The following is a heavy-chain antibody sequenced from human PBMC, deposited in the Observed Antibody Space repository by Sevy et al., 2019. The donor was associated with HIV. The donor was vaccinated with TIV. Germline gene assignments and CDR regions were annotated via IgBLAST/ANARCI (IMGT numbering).Heavy chain of an antibody. J-gene: IGHJ6*02. CDR3: ARAGGLCEQWLGPFVCYYYYGMDV. Sequence: ASVKVSCKASGYTFTSYGISWVRQAPGQGLEWMGWISAYNGNTNYAQKLQGRVTMTTDTSTSTAYMELRSLRSDDTAVYYCARAGGLCEQWLGPFVCYYYYGMDVWGQGTTVTVSS. CDR2: ISAYNGNT. CDR1: GYTFTSYG. D-gene: IGHD6-19*01. V-gene: IGHV1-18*01.